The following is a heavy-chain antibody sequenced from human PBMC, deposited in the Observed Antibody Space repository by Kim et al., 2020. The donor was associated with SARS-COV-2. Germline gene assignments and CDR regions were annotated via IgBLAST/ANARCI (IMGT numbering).Heavy chain of an antibody. V-gene: IGHV4-59*13. J-gene: IGHJ5*02. CDR1: GGSISSYY. CDR2: IYYSGST. D-gene: IGHD3-22*01. Sequence: SETLSLTCTVSGGSISSYYWSWIRQPPGKGLEWIGYIYYSGSTNYNPSLKSRVTISVDTSKNQFSLKLSSVTAADTAVYYCARVGFTRDYYDSSGYYFYLNRNSDWFDPWGQGTLVTVSS. CDR3: ARVGFTRDYYDSSGYYFYLNRNSDWFDP.